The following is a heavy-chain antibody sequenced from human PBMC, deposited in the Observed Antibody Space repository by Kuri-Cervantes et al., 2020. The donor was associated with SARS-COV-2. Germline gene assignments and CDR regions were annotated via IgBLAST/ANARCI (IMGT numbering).Heavy chain of an antibody. CDR1: GGSISSYY. CDR3: ARAVEGQLARRRGLYYYYYMDV. V-gene: IGHV4-4*07. J-gene: IGHJ6*03. D-gene: IGHD6-6*01. Sequence: GSLRLSCTVSGGSISSYYWSWIRQPPGKGLEWIGRIYTSGSTNYNPSLKSRVTMSVDTSKNQFSLKLSSVTAADTAVYYCARAVEGQLARRRGLYYYYYMDVWGKGTTVTVSS. CDR2: IYTSGST.